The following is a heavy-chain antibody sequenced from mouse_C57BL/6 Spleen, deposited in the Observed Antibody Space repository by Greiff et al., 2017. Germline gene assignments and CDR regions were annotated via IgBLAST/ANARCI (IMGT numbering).Heavy chain of an antibody. CDR3: AREETTVVATSYFDY. Sequence: QVQLQQSDAVLVKPGASVKISCKVSGYTFTDHTINWLKQRPEQGLEWIGYIYPRDGSTKYNEKFKGKATLTADKSSSTAYMQLNRLTSEDSAVYFCAREETTVVATSYFDYWGQGTTLTVSS. V-gene: IGHV1-78*01. D-gene: IGHD1-1*01. CDR2: IYPRDGST. J-gene: IGHJ2*01. CDR1: GYTFTDHT.